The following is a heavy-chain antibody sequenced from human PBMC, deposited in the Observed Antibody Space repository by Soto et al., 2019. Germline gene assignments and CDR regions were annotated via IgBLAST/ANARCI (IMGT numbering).Heavy chain of an antibody. D-gene: IGHD2-15*01. CDR2: IYYSGSS. Sequence: QVQLQESGPGLVKPSETLSLTCTVSGGSISSYYWSWIRQPPGKGLEWIGYIYYSGSSNYNPSLRSRVTISVETSKNQFAVRVRSVAAADAAVYCWARRYGGNCDYWGQGTLVTVSS. V-gene: IGHV4-59*08. CDR1: GGSISSYY. CDR3: ARRYGGNCDY. J-gene: IGHJ4*02.